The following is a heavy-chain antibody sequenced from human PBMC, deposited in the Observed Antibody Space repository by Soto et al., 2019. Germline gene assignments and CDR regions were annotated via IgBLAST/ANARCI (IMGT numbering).Heavy chain of an antibody. D-gene: IGHD4-4*01. Sequence: GGSLRLSCAASGFTFSNYEMNWVRQTPGKGLEWVSYISGSGKTIYYADSVKGRFTISRDNAMNSLYLQMNSLRAEDTAVYYCATDYSNYVGYFDYWGQGTLVTVSS. CDR1: GFTFSNYE. CDR3: ATDYSNYVGYFDY. CDR2: ISGSGKTI. V-gene: IGHV3-48*03. J-gene: IGHJ4*02.